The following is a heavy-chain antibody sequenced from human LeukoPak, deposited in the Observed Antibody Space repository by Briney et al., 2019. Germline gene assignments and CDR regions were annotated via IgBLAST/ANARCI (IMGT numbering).Heavy chain of an antibody. Sequence: SETLSLTCTVSGGSISSSSYYWGWIRQPPGKGLEWIGSIYYSGSTYYNPSLKSRVTISVDTSKNQLSLKLSSVTAADTAVYYCAGFNYYYGMDVWGQGTTVTVSS. CDR3: AGFNYYYGMDV. J-gene: IGHJ6*02. V-gene: IGHV4-39*01. CDR2: IYYSGST. CDR1: GGSISSSSYY.